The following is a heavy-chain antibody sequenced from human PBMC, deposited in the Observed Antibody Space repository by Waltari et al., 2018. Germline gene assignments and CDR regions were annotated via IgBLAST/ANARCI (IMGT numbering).Heavy chain of an antibody. V-gene: IGHV4-34*01. CDR3: ARTRFLEWLLGRYYYYYYMDV. D-gene: IGHD3-3*01. CDR2: IHHSGST. CDR1: GGSFSGSY. J-gene: IGHJ6*03. Sequence: QVQLQQWGAGLLKPSETLSLTCAVYGGSFSGSYWSWIRQHPGKGLEWIGEIHHSGSTNYNPSLKSRFTISVDTSKNQFSRKLSSVTAADTAVYYCARTRFLEWLLGRYYYYYYMDVWGKGTTVTVSS.